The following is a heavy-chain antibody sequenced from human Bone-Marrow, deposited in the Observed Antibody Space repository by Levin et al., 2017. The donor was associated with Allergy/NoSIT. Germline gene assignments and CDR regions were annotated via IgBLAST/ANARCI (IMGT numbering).Heavy chain of an antibody. V-gene: IGHV3-48*02. CDR3: ARGCSGINCYRYYFVMDV. Sequence: GGSLRLSCAASGFTFSYYTMNWVRQAPGKGLEWVSFISSSGNPIYHADSVKGRFTISRDNAKNSLYLQMNSLRDEDTAVYYCARGCSGINCYRYYFVMDVWGHGTTVTVSS. D-gene: IGHD2-15*01. CDR1: GFTFSYYT. CDR2: ISSSGNPI. J-gene: IGHJ6*02.